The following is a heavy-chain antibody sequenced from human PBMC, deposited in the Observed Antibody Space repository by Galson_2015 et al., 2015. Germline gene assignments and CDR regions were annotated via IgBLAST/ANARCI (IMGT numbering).Heavy chain of an antibody. CDR1: GFDFSIYS. V-gene: IGHV3-48*02. CDR2: IHSSGRTI. J-gene: IGHJ4*02. CDR3: TRDPHALDY. Sequence: SLRLSCAASGFDFSIYSMNWVRQAPGKGLEWVSYIHSSGRTIHHADSVKGRFTISRDNANNLLFLQMNSLRDEDTAVYYCTRDPHALDYWGQGALVTVSS.